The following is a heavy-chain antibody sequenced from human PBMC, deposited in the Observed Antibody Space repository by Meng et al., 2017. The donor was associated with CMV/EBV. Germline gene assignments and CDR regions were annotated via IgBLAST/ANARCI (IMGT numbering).Heavy chain of an antibody. D-gene: IGHD3-3*01. J-gene: IGHJ6*02. CDR3: ARELRFLESTGWYYYGMDV. Sequence: SETLSFTCAVYGGSFSGYYWSWIRQPPGKGLEWIGEINHSGSTNYNPSLKSRVTISVDTSKNQFSLKLSSVTAADTAVYYCARELRFLESTGWYYYGMDVWGQGTTVTVSS. CDR2: INHSGST. CDR1: GGSFSGYY. V-gene: IGHV4-34*01.